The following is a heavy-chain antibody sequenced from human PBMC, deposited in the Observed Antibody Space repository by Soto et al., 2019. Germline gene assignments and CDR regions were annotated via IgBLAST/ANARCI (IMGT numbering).Heavy chain of an antibody. CDR2: IYCDDDK. D-gene: IGHD3-16*01. J-gene: IGHJ4*02. V-gene: IGHV2-5*02. CDR3: AHRRGGAFDY. CDR1: GFSLSTSGVG. Sequence: QITLKESGPTLVKPTQTLTLTCTFSGFSLSTSGVGVGWIRQPPGKALEWLALIYCDDDKRHSPSLKSRLTITKNTSKNQVVLTMTDMDPVDTAAYYCAHRRGGAFDYWGQGTLVTVSS.